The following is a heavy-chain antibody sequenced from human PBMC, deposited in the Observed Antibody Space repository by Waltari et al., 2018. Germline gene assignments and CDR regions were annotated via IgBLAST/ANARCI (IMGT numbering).Heavy chain of an antibody. CDR3: ARVIPNSGWYGGYYFDY. D-gene: IGHD6-19*01. CDR2: LYTSGST. Sequence: QVQLQESGPGLVKPSQTLSLTCTVSGGSISSGSYYWSWIRQPAWKGLEWIGYLYTSGSTNYNPSLKSRVTLSVDTSKNQFSLKLSSVPAADTAVYYCARVIPNSGWYGGYYFDYWGQGTLVTVSS. V-gene: IGHV4-61*09. CDR1: GGSISSGSYY. J-gene: IGHJ4*02.